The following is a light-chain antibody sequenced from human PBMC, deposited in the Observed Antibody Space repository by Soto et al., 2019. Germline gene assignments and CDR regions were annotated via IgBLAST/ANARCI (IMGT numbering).Light chain of an antibody. V-gene: IGLV1-40*01. CDR1: SSNIGAGYD. J-gene: IGLJ2*01. Sequence: QSVLTQPPSVSGAPGQRVTISCTGSSSNIGAGYDVHWYQQLPGTAPNLLISGNSNRPSGVPDPFSGSKSGTSASLAITGLQAEDEADYYCQSYDSSLSGSGVFGGGTKLTVL. CDR3: QSYDSSLSGSGV. CDR2: GNS.